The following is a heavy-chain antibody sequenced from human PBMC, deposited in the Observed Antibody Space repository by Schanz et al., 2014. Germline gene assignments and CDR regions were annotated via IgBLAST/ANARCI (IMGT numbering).Heavy chain of an antibody. CDR1: GFTLSSYA. J-gene: IGHJ4*02. CDR2: ISNDGSIK. D-gene: IGHD2-2*01. V-gene: IGHV3-30-3*01. Sequence: QVQLLQFGGGVVQPGRSLRLSCAAYGFTLSSYAMHWVRQAPGKGLEWVALISNDGSIKYYADSVEGRFTISRDNSRNTLYLHMNTLRSEDTAVYYCAKDSTHIDIVLVPTAIDYWGQGTLVTVSS. CDR3: AKDSTHIDIVLVPTAIDY.